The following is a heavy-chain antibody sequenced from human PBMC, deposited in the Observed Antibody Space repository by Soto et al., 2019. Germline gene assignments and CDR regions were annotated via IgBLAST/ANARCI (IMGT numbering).Heavy chain of an antibody. J-gene: IGHJ4*02. D-gene: IGHD3-10*01. CDR1: GGSISSGGYY. CDR3: AKAYGSGSYGI. Sequence: PSETLSLTCTVSGGSISSGGYYCSWIRQHPGKGLEWIGYIYYSGSTYYNPSLKSRVTISVDTSKNQFSLKLSSVTAADTAVYYCAKAYGSGSYGIWGQGTLVTVSS. CDR2: IYYSGST. V-gene: IGHV4-31*03.